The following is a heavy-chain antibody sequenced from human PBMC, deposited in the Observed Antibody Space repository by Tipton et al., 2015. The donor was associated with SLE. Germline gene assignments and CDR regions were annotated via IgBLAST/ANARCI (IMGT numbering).Heavy chain of an antibody. Sequence: SLRLSCAASGFTFSTYGMHWVRQAPGKGLEWVAVIWYDGSNKYYADSVKGRFTISRDNSKNTLYLQMNSLRAEDTAVYYCARDLLNWGFDYWGQGTLVTVSS. CDR2: IWYDGSNK. CDR1: GFTFSTYG. CDR3: ARDLLNWGFDY. D-gene: IGHD7-27*01. V-gene: IGHV3-33*01. J-gene: IGHJ4*02.